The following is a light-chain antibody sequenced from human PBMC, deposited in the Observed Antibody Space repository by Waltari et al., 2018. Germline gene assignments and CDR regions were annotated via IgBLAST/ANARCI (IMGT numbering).Light chain of an antibody. J-gene: IGLJ2*01. CDR1: RSNLGTNP. V-gene: IGLV1-44*01. CDR3: ATWDDSLNGQL. CDR2: GND. Sequence: QSVLTQPPSASGTPGPRVTISCSGSRSNLGTNPVNWYQQLPGAAPKLLLYGNDQRPSGVPDRFSGSKSGTSASLDISGLQSEDEADYYCATWDDSLNGQLFGGGTKLTVL.